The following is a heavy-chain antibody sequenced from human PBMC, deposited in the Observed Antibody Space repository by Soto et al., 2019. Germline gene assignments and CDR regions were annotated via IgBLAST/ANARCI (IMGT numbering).Heavy chain of an antibody. J-gene: IGHJ4*02. CDR1: GFSFTHAW. V-gene: IGHV3-15*07. CDR3: ALASYCYDSSVRY. Sequence: EVQLVESGGGVVKPGGSLRLSCAASGFSFTHAWMYWVRQVPGKGLEWVGRIKSKGDGGTTDYRAPVMGRFTISRNDSKITLYLQMNSLKTDDSAVYDCALASYCYDSSVRYWGQGTLVTVYS. CDR2: IKSKGDGGTT. D-gene: IGHD3-22*01.